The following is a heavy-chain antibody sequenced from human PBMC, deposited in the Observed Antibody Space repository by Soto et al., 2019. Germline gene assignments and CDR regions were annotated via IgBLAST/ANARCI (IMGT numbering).Heavy chain of an antibody. D-gene: IGHD3-3*01. J-gene: IGHJ4*02. V-gene: IGHV3-23*01. CDR3: AKDRRTISSCDF. Sequence: GGSLRLSCVASGFTFSSYAMSWVRQAPGKGLEWVSSISGSGGSTYYADSVKGRFTISRDNSKNTLSLQMNSLRVEDTAVYYCAKDRRTISSCDFWGQGTLVTVSS. CDR2: ISGSGGST. CDR1: GFTFSSYA.